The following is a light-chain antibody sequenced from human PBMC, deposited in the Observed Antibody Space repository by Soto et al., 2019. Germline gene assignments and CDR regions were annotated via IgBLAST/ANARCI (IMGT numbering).Light chain of an antibody. J-gene: IGLJ3*02. Sequence: QSALTQPASVSGSPGQSITISCTGTSSDVGGYNYVSWYQQHPGKAPKLMIYDVSNRPSGVSNRFSGPKSGNTASLTISGLQAEDDADYYCSSYTSSSTRVLGGGTK. CDR3: SSYTSSSTRV. CDR2: DVS. CDR1: SSDVGGYNY. V-gene: IGLV2-14*01.